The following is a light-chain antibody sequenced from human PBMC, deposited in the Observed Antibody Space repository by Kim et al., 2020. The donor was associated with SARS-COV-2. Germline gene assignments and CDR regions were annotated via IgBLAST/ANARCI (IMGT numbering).Light chain of an antibody. Sequence: DIQMTQSPSSLSASVGDRVTITCRASQSISSYFNWYQQKPGKDPMLLLYAASSLQSGLPSRYSGSGSGTDFTLTISSLQPDDFATYYCQQSYSTPYTFGQGTKLEI. CDR2: AAS. CDR1: QSISSY. CDR3: QQSYSTPYT. V-gene: IGKV1-39*01. J-gene: IGKJ2*01.